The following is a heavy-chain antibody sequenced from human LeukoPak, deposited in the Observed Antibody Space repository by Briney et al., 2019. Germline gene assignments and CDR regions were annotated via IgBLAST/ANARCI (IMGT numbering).Heavy chain of an antibody. CDR1: GFTFSSYW. D-gene: IGHD6-6*01. CDR2: IWYDGSNQ. CDR3: ARDLGIWQLGPSGY. Sequence: PGGSLRLSCAASGFTFSSYWMNWVRQAPGKGLEWVAVIWYDGSNQQHADSVKGRFTISRDNAKNTLYLQMNSLRAEDTAVYYCARDLGIWQLGPSGYWGQGTLVTVSS. V-gene: IGHV3-33*08. J-gene: IGHJ4*02.